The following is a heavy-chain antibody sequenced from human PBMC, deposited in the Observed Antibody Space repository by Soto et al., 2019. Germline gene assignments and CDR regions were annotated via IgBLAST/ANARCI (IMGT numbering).Heavy chain of an antibody. CDR2: IIPMSRTV. Sequence: SLKVSCKASGGTFNRYPISWVRPAPGQGLEWLGGIIPMSRTVNHAQKFQGRVTITADESTSTTYMELSSLRSEDTAVYYCARDKGRVTSFGVVSSDGMDVCGQGTTVTVSS. D-gene: IGHD3-3*01. V-gene: IGHV1-69*13. CDR1: GGTFNRYP. J-gene: IGHJ6*02. CDR3: ARDKGRVTSFGVVSSDGMDV.